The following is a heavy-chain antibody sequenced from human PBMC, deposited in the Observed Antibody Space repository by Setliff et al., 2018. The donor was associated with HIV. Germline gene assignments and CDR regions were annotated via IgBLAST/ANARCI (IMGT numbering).Heavy chain of an antibody. CDR2: IYYSGST. CDR1: GGSISSHY. V-gene: IGHV4-59*11. J-gene: IGHJ3*02. CDR3: ARDI. Sequence: SETLSLTCTVSGGSISSHYWSWIRQPPGKGLEWIGSIYYSGSTNYNPSLKSRVTISVDTSKDQFSLKLSSVTAADTAVYYCARDIGGQGTMVTGSS.